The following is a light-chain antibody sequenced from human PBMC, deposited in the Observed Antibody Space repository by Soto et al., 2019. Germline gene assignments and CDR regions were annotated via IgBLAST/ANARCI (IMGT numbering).Light chain of an antibody. Sequence: DIQMTQSPSSLSASVGARVTITCRASQDISKNLAWYQQIPGKAPKLLNFAASTLQSGVPSRFSASGSGTYFILTVGGLQPEDAAPYDWQQTKGFPLTFGGGTKVEIK. CDR3: QQTKGFPLT. J-gene: IGKJ4*01. CDR2: AAS. V-gene: IGKV1-12*01. CDR1: QDISKN.